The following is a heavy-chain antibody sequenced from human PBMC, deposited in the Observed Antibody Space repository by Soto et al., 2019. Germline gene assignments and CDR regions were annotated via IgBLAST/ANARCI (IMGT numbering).Heavy chain of an antibody. CDR2: IYYSGST. D-gene: IGHD6-13*01. Sequence: QVQLQESGPGLAKPAQTLSLTCTVSGGSISSGDYYWSWIRQHPGKSLEWIGYIYYSGSTYYNPSLKSGVTISVDTSKNQFSLKLSSVTAADTAVYYWAGTRIPANGDEGLYCFDYWGQGNLVTVSS. J-gene: IGHJ4*02. V-gene: IGHV4-31*03. CDR3: AGTRIPANGDEGLYCFDY. CDR1: GGSISSGDYY.